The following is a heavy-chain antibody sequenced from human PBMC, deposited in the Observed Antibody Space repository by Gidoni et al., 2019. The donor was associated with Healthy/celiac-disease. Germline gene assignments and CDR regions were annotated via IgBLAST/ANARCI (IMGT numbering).Heavy chain of an antibody. CDR2: IYYSGST. V-gene: IGHV4-39*01. Sequence: YGGSISSSSYYWGWIRQPPGKGLEWIGSIYYSGSTYYNPSLKSRVTISVDTSKNQFSLKLSSVTAADTAVYYCARRRPYYFDYWPGNPGHRLL. CDR3: ARRRPYYFDY. CDR1: GGSISSSSYY. J-gene: IGHJ4*02.